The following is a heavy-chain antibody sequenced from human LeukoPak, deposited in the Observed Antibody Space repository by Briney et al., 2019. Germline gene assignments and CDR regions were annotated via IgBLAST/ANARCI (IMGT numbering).Heavy chain of an antibody. CDR2: ISAYNGNT. Sequence: GAPVKVSCKASGYTFTSYGISWVRQAPGQGLEWMGWISAYNGNTNYAQKLQGRVTMTTDTSTSTAYMELRSLRSDDTAVYYCASQAYYDYVWGSYLPDYWGQGTLVTVSS. V-gene: IGHV1-18*01. J-gene: IGHJ4*02. CDR1: GYTFTSYG. D-gene: IGHD3-16*02. CDR3: ASQAYYDYVWGSYLPDY.